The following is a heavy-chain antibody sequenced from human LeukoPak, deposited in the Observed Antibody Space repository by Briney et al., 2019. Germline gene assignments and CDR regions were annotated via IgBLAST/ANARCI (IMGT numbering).Heavy chain of an antibody. CDR3: ATLTTVVTAYYFDH. D-gene: IGHD4-23*01. Sequence: PSETLSLTCTVSGGSNSSSYWSWIRQPAGKGLEWIGRIYTTGSPNYNPSLKSRVTMSVDMSRNQFSLKLNSVTAADTAVYYCATLTTVVTAYYFDHWGQGTLVTVSS. J-gene: IGHJ4*02. CDR2: IYTTGSP. V-gene: IGHV4-4*07. CDR1: GGSNSSSY.